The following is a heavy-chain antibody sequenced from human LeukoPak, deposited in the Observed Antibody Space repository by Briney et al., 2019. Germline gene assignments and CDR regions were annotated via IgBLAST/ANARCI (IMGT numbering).Heavy chain of an antibody. CDR2: INRDGRST. CDR1: GFTFSSDW. CDR3: ARHPYDILTGPSFDY. D-gene: IGHD3-9*01. V-gene: IGHV3-74*01. Sequence: PGGSLRLSCAASGFTFSSDWMHWVRQAPGKGLVWVSRINRDGRSTTYADSVEGRFTISRDNAKNTLNLQMYSLRAEDTAVYYCARHPYDILTGPSFDYWGKGTLVTVS. J-gene: IGHJ4*02.